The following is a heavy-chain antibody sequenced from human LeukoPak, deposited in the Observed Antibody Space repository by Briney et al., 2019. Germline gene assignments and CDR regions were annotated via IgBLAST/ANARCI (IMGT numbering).Heavy chain of an antibody. V-gene: IGHV4-59*01. D-gene: IGHD1-26*01. CDR2: IYYSGST. Sequence: SSETLSLTCTVSGGSISSYYWSWIRQPPGKGLEWIGYIYYSGSTSYNPSLKSRVTISVDTSKNHFSLKLSSVTAADTAVYYCARYSGSYPHDAFDIWGQGTMVTVSS. CDR3: ARYSGSYPHDAFDI. CDR1: GGSISSYY. J-gene: IGHJ3*02.